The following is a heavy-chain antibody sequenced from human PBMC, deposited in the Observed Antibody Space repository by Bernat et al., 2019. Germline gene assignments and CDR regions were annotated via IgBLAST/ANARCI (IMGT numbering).Heavy chain of an antibody. CDR3: ARAYDYIWGSYRSYYFDY. J-gene: IGHJ4*02. CDR2: IYYSGST. D-gene: IGHD3-16*02. V-gene: IGHV4-39*01. CDR1: GGSISSTTYY. Sequence: QLQLQESGPGLVKPSETLSLTCTVSGGSISSTTYYWGWIRQPPGKGLEWIGNIYYSGSTYYNPSLKSRVTISVDTSKNQFSLKLSSVTAADTAVYYCARAYDYIWGSYRSYYFDYWGQGTLVTVSS.